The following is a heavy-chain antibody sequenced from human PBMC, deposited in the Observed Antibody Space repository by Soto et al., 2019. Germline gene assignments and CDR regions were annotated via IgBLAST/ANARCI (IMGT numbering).Heavy chain of an antibody. CDR3: ARSRGSYYSNFDS. V-gene: IGHV1-69*08. D-gene: IGHD3-10*01. CDR1: AETFTGYT. J-gene: IGHJ4*02. CDR2: VIPILGAS. Sequence: PVNGSCKASAETFTGYTVTWVRQAPGQGLEWVGRVIPILGASNFAQKFQGRVTISADKSTDTAYMVLTGLTSEDTAVYYCARSRGSYYSNFDSWGQGTLVTVSS.